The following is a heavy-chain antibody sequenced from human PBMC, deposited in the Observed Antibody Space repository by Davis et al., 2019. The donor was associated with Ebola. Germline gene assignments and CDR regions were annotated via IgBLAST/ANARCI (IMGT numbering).Heavy chain of an antibody. CDR1: GDSVSSKIAA. CDR3: VKSYYLDYFDL. J-gene: IGHJ3*01. V-gene: IGHV6-1*01. D-gene: IGHD3-10*01. Sequence: MPSETLSLTCAISGDSVSSKIAAWNWIRQSTSRGLEWLGRTYLRSTWYTDYAVSLKGRITLNTDKSKNLFSLHLTSVTPEDTAVYYCVKSYYLDYFDLWGQGTMVTVSS. CDR2: TYLRSTWYT.